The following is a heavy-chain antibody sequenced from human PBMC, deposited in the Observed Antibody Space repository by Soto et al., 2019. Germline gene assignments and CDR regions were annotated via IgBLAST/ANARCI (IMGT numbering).Heavy chain of an antibody. Sequence: QVQLQESGPGLVKPSETLSLTCSVSGGSISSYYWSWIRQPPGKGLEWIGYIYYSVSTNYNPSLKSRVTISVDTSKNQFSLKLSSVTAADTAVYYCARHSPPMYDILTGTTLDPYYGMDVWGQGTTVTVSS. CDR2: IYYSVST. D-gene: IGHD3-9*01. CDR1: GGSISSYY. V-gene: IGHV4-59*08. CDR3: ARHSPPMYDILTGTTLDPYYGMDV. J-gene: IGHJ6*02.